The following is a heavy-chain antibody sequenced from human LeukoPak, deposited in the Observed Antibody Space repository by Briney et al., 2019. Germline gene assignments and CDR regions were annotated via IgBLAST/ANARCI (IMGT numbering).Heavy chain of an antibody. V-gene: IGHV1-69*05. J-gene: IGHJ4*02. CDR3: ARGDDYSNYVLGY. CDR2: IIPIFGTA. Sequence: SVKVSCKASGGTFSSYAISWVRQAPGQGLEWMGGIIPIFGTANYTQKFQGRVTITTDESTSTAYMELSSLRSEDTAVYYCARGDDYSNYVLGYWGQGTLVSVSS. CDR1: GGTFSSYA. D-gene: IGHD4-11*01.